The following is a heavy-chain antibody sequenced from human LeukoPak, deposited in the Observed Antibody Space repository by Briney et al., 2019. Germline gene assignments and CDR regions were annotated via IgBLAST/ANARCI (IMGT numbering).Heavy chain of an antibody. CDR2: ISWDSGSI. CDR1: GFIFEDYA. J-gene: IGHJ4*02. V-gene: IGHV3-9*01. D-gene: IGHD3-22*01. CDR3: AKDISFDYDGAPDS. Sequence: QSGGSLRLSCEASGFIFEDYAMHWVRQAPGKGLEWVSCISWDSGSIGYADSVRGRFIISRDNANNSLYLHMNSLKPDDTALYYCAKDISFDYDGAPDSWGQGTLVTVSS.